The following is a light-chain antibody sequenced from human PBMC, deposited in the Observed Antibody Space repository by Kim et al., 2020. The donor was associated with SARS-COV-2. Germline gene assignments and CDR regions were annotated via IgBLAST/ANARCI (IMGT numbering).Light chain of an antibody. CDR1: QSIDTY. CDR3: QQRNSWPPAVT. CDR2: DAA. J-gene: IGKJ4*01. Sequence: PGERATLSCGASQSIDTYLDLYQQRPGQAPRLLVYDAANRATGVPDRFSGSGSGTDFTLTISSLEPEDFSTYYCQQRNSWPPAVTFGGGTKVDIK. V-gene: IGKV3-11*01.